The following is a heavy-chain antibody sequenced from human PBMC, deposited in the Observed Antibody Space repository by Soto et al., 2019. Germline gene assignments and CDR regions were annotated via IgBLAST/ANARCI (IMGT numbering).Heavy chain of an antibody. V-gene: IGHV3-23*01. CDR1: GFTFSSYA. J-gene: IGHJ4*02. CDR3: AKDVRNGDYPPGG. CDR2: ISGSGGST. Sequence: GESLKISCAASGFTFSSYAMSWVRQAPGKGLEWVSAISGSGGSTYYADSVKGRFTISRDNSKNTLYLQMNSLRAEDTAVYYCAKDVRNGDYPPGGWGQGTLVTVSS. D-gene: IGHD4-17*01.